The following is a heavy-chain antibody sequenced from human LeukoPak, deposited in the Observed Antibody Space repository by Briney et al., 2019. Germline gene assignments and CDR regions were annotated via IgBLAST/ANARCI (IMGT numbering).Heavy chain of an antibody. CDR2: INSDGSST. CDR1: GFTFSSYW. CDR3: ARDQRSSGFYYYYGMDV. J-gene: IGHJ6*02. V-gene: IGHV3-74*01. Sequence: GGSRRLSCAASGFTFSSYWMHWVRQAPGKGLVWVSRINSDGSSTSYADSVKGRFTISRDNAKNTLYLQMNSLRAEDTAVYYCARDQRSSGFYYYYGMDVWGQGTTVTVSS. D-gene: IGHD3-22*01.